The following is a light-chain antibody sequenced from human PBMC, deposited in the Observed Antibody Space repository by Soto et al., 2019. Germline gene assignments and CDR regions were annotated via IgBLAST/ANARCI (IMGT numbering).Light chain of an antibody. CDR2: DAS. CDR3: QPRSNWPRT. Sequence: EIVLTQSPATLSLSPGERATLSCRTSQSVNNYLVWYQQKPGQAPRLLIYDASNRATGIPARFSGSGFGTDFTLTISSLEPEDFAFYYCQPRSNWPRTFGQG. CDR1: QSVNNY. V-gene: IGKV3-11*01. J-gene: IGKJ1*01.